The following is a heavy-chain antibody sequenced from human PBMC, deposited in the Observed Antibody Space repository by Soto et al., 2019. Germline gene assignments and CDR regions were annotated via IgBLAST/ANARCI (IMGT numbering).Heavy chain of an antibody. CDR2: IIPIFGTA. CDR1: GGTFSSYA. Sequence: ASVKVSCKASGGTFSSYAISWVRQAPGQGLEWMGGIIPIFGTANYAQKFQGRVTITADESTSTAYMELSSLRSEDTAVYYCARGSANPYYYYYGLDVWGQGTTVTVSS. CDR3: ARGSANPYYYYYGLDV. J-gene: IGHJ6*02. V-gene: IGHV1-69*13.